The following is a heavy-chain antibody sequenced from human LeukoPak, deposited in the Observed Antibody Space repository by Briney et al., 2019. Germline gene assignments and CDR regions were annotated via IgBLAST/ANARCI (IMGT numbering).Heavy chain of an antibody. CDR1: GASISSGSNY. D-gene: IGHD3-10*01. CDR3: ARSDGYGLVGI. V-gene: IGHV4-39*07. J-gene: IGHJ3*02. CDR2: IYSSGST. Sequence: KPSETLSLTCSVSGASISSGSNYSGWIRQHPGKTLEWIGSIYSSGSTYYNPSLKGRVIIIIDTPKNHFSLTLSSVTAADTAVYYCARSDGYGLVGIWGQGTMVTVSS.